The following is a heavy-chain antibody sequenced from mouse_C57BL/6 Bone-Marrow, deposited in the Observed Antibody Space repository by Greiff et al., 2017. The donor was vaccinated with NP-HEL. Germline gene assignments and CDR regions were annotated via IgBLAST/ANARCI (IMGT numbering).Heavy chain of an antibody. J-gene: IGHJ2*01. V-gene: IGHV1-59*01. CDR1: GYTFTSYW. Sequence: VQLQQPGAELVRPGTSVKLSCKASGYTFTSYWMHWVKQRPGQGLEWIGVIDPSDSYTNYNQKFKGKATLTVDKSSSTAYMQRSSLTSEDSAVYYCAREGYSNYPFDYWGQGTTLTVSS. CDR2: IDPSDSYT. D-gene: IGHD2-5*01. CDR3: AREGYSNYPFDY.